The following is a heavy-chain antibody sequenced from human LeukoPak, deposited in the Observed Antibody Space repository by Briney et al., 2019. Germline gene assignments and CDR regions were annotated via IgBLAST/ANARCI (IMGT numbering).Heavy chain of an antibody. J-gene: IGHJ5*02. V-gene: IGHV4-59*01. CDR1: GGSISSYY. CDR2: IYYRRST. Sequence: PSETLSLTCTVSGGSISSYYWSWLRQPPGKGLEWSGYIYYRRSTNYNPSLKIRLTISVDTSKKPFSMKLSSVTAADTAVYYCARDRRYNWFDPWGQGTLVTVSS. CDR3: ARDRRYNWFDP.